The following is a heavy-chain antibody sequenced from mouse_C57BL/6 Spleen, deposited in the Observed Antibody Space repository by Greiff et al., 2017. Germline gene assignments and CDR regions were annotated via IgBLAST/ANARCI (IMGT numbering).Heavy chain of an antibody. J-gene: IGHJ4*01. D-gene: IGHD2-4*01. Sequence: VQLQQSGAELVRPGTSVKMSCKASGYTFTNYWIGWAKQRPGHGLEWIGDIYPGGGYTNYNEKFKGKATLTADKSSSTAYMQFSSLTSEDSAIYYCAREDYDHAMDYWGQGTSGTVSS. CDR2: IYPGGGYT. V-gene: IGHV1-63*01. CDR3: AREDYDHAMDY. CDR1: GYTFTNYW.